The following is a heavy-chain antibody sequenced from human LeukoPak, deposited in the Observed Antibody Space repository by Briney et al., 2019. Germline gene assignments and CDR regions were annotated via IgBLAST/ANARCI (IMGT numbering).Heavy chain of an antibody. D-gene: IGHD1-26*01. J-gene: IGHJ4*02. CDR2: ISWNSGST. CDR1: GFTFDDYA. CDR3: AKDPTWELKYYFDY. Sequence: GGSLRLSCAASGFTFDDYAMHWVRQAPGKGLEWVSGISWNSGSTGYADSVKGRFTISRDNAKNSLYLQMNSLRAEDTALYYCAKDPTWELKYYFDYWGQGTLVTVSS. V-gene: IGHV3-9*01.